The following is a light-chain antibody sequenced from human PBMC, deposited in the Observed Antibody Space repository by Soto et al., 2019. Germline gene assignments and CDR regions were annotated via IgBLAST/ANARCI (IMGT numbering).Light chain of an antibody. V-gene: IGKV1-5*01. CDR1: QNINNW. J-gene: IGKJ1*01. CDR3: QHMRT. CDR2: DAS. Sequence: DIQMTQSTSTLSASVGDRVTITCRASQNINNWIAWYPQKPGKATKFLIYDASTLENGVPSRFSGSGFGTECSLTISSLHADDFGSYYCQHMRTFGQGAKVAIK.